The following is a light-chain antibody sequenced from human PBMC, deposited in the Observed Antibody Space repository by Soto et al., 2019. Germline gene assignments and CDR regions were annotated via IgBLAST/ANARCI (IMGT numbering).Light chain of an antibody. J-gene: IGKJ2*01. Sequence: EIVMTQSPVTLSVSPGERAALSCRASQSVGSNFAWYQQRPGQAPRVLIYGTSTRATGVPARFSGSGSGTDFTLTISCLQSEDFAVYYCQQYNNWPHTFGLGTWLEIK. CDR3: QQYNNWPHT. CDR2: GTS. V-gene: IGKV3-15*01. CDR1: QSVGSN.